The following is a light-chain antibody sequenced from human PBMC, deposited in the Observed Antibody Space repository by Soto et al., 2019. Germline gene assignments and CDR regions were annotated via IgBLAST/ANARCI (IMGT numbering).Light chain of an antibody. CDR3: QQYYNWPYT. CDR2: GAS. J-gene: IGKJ2*01. Sequence: EKVMTQSPATLSVSPGERATLSCRASQSVSSNLAWYQQKPGQAPRLLIYGASTRATGIPARFSGSGSGTEFTLTISSLQSKDFAVYYCQQYYNWPYTFGQGTKLEIK. CDR1: QSVSSN. V-gene: IGKV3-15*01.